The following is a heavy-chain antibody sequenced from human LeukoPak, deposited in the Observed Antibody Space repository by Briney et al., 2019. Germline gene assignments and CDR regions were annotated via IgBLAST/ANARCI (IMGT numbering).Heavy chain of an antibody. D-gene: IGHD3-10*01. V-gene: IGHV4-4*09. J-gene: IGHJ4*02. CDR2: IYTSGST. Sequence: SETLSLTCTVSGGSISSYYWSWIRQPPGKGLEYIGYIYTSGSTNYNPSLKSRVTVSADTSKNQFSLKLSSVTAADTAVYYCARTRRGPGSYYTFAIWYWGQGTLVTVSS. CDR3: ARTRRGPGSYYTFAIWY. CDR1: GGSISSYY.